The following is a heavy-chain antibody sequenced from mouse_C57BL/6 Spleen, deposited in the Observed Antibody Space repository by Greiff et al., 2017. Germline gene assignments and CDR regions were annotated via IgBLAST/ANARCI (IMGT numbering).Heavy chain of an antibody. CDR3: ARSGGYDGYFGRAMDY. CDR1: GYAFTNYL. CDR2: INPGSGGT. Sequence: VQLQQSGAELVRPGTSVKVSCKASGYAFTNYLIEWVKQRPGQGLAWIGVINPGSGGTNYNEKFKGKATLTADKSSSTAYMQLSSLTSEDSAVYFWARSGGYDGYFGRAMDYWGQGTSVTVSS. D-gene: IGHD2-3*01. V-gene: IGHV1-54*01. J-gene: IGHJ4*01.